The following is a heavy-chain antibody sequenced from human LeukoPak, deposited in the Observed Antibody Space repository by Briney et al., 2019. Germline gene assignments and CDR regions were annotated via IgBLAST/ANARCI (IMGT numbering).Heavy chain of an antibody. CDR2: IYTSGST. CDR3: ARHIPLYWGDAFDI. J-gene: IGHJ3*02. Sequence: SETLSLTCTVSGGSISSYYWSWIRQPPGKGLEWIGYIYTSGSTNYNPSLKSRVTISVDTSKNQFSLKLSSVTAADTAVYYCARHIPLYWGDAFDIWGQGTMVTVSS. D-gene: IGHD2-2*02. CDR1: GGSISSYY. V-gene: IGHV4-4*09.